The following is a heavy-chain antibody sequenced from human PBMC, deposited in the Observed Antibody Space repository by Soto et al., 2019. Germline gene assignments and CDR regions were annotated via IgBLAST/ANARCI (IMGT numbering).Heavy chain of an antibody. CDR2: IFYTGSA. CDR1: GASIRSGGYY. CDR3: ATEYSSSFDY. V-gene: IGHV4-31*03. D-gene: IGHD6-6*01. J-gene: IGHJ4*02. Sequence: SETLSLTCTVSGASIRSGGYYWSWIRQRPGQGLEWIAYIFYTGSAYYNPSLESRVTISVDTSKNQFSLKLSSVTAADTAVYYCATEYSSSFDYWGQGTLVTVSS.